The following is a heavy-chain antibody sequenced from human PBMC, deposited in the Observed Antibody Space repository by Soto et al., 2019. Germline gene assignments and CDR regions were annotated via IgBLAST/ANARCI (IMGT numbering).Heavy chain of an antibody. D-gene: IGHD3-10*01. CDR3: AREASVPSVGEFWYFEL. CDR2: ISGDGYTT. V-gene: IGHV3-23*01. J-gene: IGHJ2*01. Sequence: VQLLESGGGLVQPGGSLRLSCGGSGFTFSRHGMTWVRQAPGKGLEWVSSISGDGYTTYYADYVRGRFTISRDNSKDTVYVQMNSLRDEDTAVYYCAREASVPSVGEFWYFELWGRGTQVTVFS. CDR1: GFTFSRHG.